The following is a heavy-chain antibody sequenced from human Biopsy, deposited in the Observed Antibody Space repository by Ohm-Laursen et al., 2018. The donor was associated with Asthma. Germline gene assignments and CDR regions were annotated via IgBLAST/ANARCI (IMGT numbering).Heavy chain of an antibody. Sequence: ASVKVSCKASGYTFTSNAIHWMRQAPGQSLEWMAWLNPVNGNTKYSQQFQGRVTMTTDTSTSTAYMELRSLRSDDTAVYYCASGLGMDVWGQGTTVTVSS. J-gene: IGHJ6*02. CDR1: GYTFTSNA. CDR3: ASGLGMDV. CDR2: LNPVNGNT. V-gene: IGHV1-3*01.